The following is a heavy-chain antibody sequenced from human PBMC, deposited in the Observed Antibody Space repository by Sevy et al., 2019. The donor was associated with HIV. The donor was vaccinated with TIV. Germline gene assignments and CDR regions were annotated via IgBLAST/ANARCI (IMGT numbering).Heavy chain of an antibody. CDR1: RFDFSTYW. CDR2: IRGDGSRR. CDR3: ARDTFGGYYFDH. V-gene: IGHV3-74*01. Sequence: GGSLRLSCAASRFDFSTYWMHWVRQAPGKGLVWVSRIRGDGSRRSHADSVKGRFTISRDNAKNTLYLQMNSLRAEDTALYFCARDTFGGYYFDHWGPGTLVTVSS. D-gene: IGHD3-16*01. J-gene: IGHJ4*01.